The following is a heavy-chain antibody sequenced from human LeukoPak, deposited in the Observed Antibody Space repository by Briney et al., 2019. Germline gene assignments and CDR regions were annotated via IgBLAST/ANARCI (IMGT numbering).Heavy chain of an antibody. Sequence: GASVKVSCKASGYTFTNYDINWVRQATGQGLEWMGWMNPNSGNTGYAQKFQGRVTMTRNTSISTAYMELSSLRSEDTAVYYCARGGDYLRGLDAFDIWGQGTMVTVSS. CDR3: ARGGDYLRGLDAFDI. CDR1: GYTFTNYD. J-gene: IGHJ3*02. V-gene: IGHV1-8*01. CDR2: MNPNSGNT. D-gene: IGHD4-17*01.